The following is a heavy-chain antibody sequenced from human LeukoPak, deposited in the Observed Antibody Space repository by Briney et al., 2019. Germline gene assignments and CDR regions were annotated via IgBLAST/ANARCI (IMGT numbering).Heavy chain of an antibody. CDR3: ARRRRSLAVAGGYFDY. D-gene: IGHD6-19*01. Sequence: GSLRLSCAASGFTFSSYWMHWVRQPPGKGLEWIGEINHSGSTNYNPSLKSRVTISVDTSKNQFSLKLSSVTAADTAVYYCARRRRSLAVAGGYFDYWGQGTLVTVSS. CDR1: GFTFSSYW. V-gene: IGHV4-34*01. J-gene: IGHJ4*02. CDR2: INHSGST.